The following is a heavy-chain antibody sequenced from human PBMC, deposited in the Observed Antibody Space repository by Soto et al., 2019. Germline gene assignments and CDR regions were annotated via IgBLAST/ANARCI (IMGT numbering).Heavy chain of an antibody. V-gene: IGHV1-8*01. CDR3: AGGGHSSGWYDYYFDY. CDR1: GYTFTSYD. CDR2: MNPNSGNT. Sequence: ASVKVSCKASGYTFTSYDINWVRQATGQGLEWMGWMNPNSGNTGYAQKFQGRVTMTRNTSISTAYMELSSLRSEDTAVYYCAGGGHSSGWYDYYFDYWGQGTPVTVSS. J-gene: IGHJ4*02. D-gene: IGHD6-19*01.